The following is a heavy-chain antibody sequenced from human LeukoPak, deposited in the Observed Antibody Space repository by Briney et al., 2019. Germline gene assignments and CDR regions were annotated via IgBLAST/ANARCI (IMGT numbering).Heavy chain of an antibody. V-gene: IGHV5-51*01. CDR2: IYPGDSDT. J-gene: IGHJ4*02. D-gene: IGHD2-15*01. CDR3: ARPPPLRYCSGGSCPVGY. Sequence: GESLKISCKGSGYSFTSYWIGWVRQMPGKGLEWMGIIYPGDSDTRYSPSFQGQVTTSADKSISTAYLQWSSLKASDTAMYYCARPPPLRYCSGGSCPVGYWGQGTLVTVSS. CDR1: GYSFTSYW.